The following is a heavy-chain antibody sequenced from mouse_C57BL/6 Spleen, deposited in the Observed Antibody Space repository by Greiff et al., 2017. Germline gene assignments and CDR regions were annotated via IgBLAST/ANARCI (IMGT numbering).Heavy chain of an antibody. CDR2: IDPSDSYT. D-gene: IGHD1-1*01. CDR1: GYTFTSYW. Sequence: VQLQQPGAELVKPGASVKLSCKASGYTFTSYWMQWVKQRPGQGLEWIGEIDPSDSYTNYNQKFKGKATLTVDTSSSTAYMQLSSLTSEDSAVYYCAVTVAHDYWGQGTTLTVSS. V-gene: IGHV1-50*01. CDR3: AVTVAHDY. J-gene: IGHJ2*01.